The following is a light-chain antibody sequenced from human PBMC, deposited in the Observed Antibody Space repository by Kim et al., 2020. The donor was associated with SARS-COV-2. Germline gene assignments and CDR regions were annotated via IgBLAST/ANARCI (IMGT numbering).Light chain of an antibody. V-gene: IGLV3-21*01. CDR2: YXX. CDR1: XXGGXS. CDR3: HVWXNINDHYV. Sequence: GETARITXXAKXXGGXSVRXXQQXXXQAPVLXIFYXXDRPSGIPERFSGXNSGNTATLTISRVEAGXXXDYYCHVWXNINDHYVFGTGTXVTXL. J-gene: IGLJ1*01.